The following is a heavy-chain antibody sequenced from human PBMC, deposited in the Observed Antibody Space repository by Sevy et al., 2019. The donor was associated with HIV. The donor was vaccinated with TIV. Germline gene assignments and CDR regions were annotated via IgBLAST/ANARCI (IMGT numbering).Heavy chain of an antibody. CDR3: ARGLYGSGSYYRKRGESYYYYMDV. Sequence: ASVKVSCKASGYTFTSYDINWVRQATGQGLEWMGWLNPNRGNTGYAQKFQGRVTITRNTSISTAYMELSSLRSEDTAVYYCARGLYGSGSYYRKRGESYYYYMDVWGKGTTVTVSS. V-gene: IGHV1-8*03. CDR2: LNPNRGNT. CDR1: GYTFTSYD. D-gene: IGHD3-10*01. J-gene: IGHJ6*03.